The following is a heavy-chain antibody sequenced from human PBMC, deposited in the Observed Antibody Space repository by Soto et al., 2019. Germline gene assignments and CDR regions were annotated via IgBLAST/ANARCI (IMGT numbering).Heavy chain of an antibody. CDR3: ARDMYSSGWSPLSMDV. CDR2: ISSSSSYT. J-gene: IGHJ6*02. V-gene: IGHV3-11*05. Sequence: PGGSLRLSCAASGFTFSDYYMSWIRQAPGKGLEWVSYISSSSSYTNYADSVKGRFTISRDNAKNSLYLQMNSLRAEDTAVYYCARDMYSSGWSPLSMDVWGQGTTVTVSS. CDR1: GFTFSDYY. D-gene: IGHD6-19*01.